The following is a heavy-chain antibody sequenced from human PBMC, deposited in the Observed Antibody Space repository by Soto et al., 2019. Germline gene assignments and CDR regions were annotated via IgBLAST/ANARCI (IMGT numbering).Heavy chain of an antibody. J-gene: IGHJ5*01. CDR3: ARVRQGCSANNCYSDP. CDR2: VHISGHS. CDR1: GGSVRAPDW. V-gene: IGHV4-4*02. Sequence: NPSETLSLTCTLSGGSVRAPDWWNWVRQSPDKGLEWIAEVHISGHSNYNPSLRSRVSVSIDSSKNQFYLNLNSVTAADTAIYYCARVRQGCSANNCYSDPWGQGPQVTVSS. D-gene: IGHD2-15*01.